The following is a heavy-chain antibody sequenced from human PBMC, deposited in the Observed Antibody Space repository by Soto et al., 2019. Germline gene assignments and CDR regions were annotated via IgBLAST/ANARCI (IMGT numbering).Heavy chain of an antibody. CDR1: GYTFTSYG. Sequence: QVQLVQSGAEVKKPGASVKVSCKASGYTFTSYGISWVRQAPGQGLEWMGWISAYNGNTNYAQKLQGRVTMTTHTSTTPAEMELRSLRSDDTGVYYCARGGGYCISTSCYLWHYYYGMDVWGQGTAVTVSS. J-gene: IGHJ6*02. D-gene: IGHD2-2*01. CDR3: ARGGGYCISTSCYLWHYYYGMDV. V-gene: IGHV1-18*01. CDR2: ISAYNGNT.